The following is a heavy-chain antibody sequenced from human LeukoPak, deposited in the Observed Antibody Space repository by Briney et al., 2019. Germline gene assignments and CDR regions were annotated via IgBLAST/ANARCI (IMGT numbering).Heavy chain of an antibody. CDR2: IYYSGST. CDR3: ARYLAAGYFDL. D-gene: IGHD6-25*01. CDR1: GGSISSSSYY. J-gene: IGHJ2*01. V-gene: IGHV4-39*01. Sequence: SETLSLTCTVSGGSISSSSYYWGWIRQPPGKGLEWIGSIYYSGSTYYNPSLKSRVTISVDTSKNQFSLKLSSVTAADTAVYYCARYLAAGYFDLWGRGTLVTVSS.